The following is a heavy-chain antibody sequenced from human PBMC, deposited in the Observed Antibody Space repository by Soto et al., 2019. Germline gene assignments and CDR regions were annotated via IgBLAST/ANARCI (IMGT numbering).Heavy chain of an antibody. D-gene: IGHD2-15*01. Sequence: QVQLVQSGAEVKKPGASVKVSCKASGYTFTDYYMHCVRQAPGQGLEWMGWINPNSGVTNYAQKFQGRVTMTRDTSTSTAYMELSRLRSDDTAVYYCARGLTRISCYDPWGQGTLVIVSS. CDR2: INPNSGVT. CDR1: GYTFTDYY. CDR3: ARGLTRISCYDP. V-gene: IGHV1-2*02. J-gene: IGHJ5*02.